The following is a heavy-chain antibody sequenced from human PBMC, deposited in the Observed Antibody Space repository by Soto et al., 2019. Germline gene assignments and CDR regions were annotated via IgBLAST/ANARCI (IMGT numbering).Heavy chain of an antibody. Sequence: GVSVKVSCKASGYTFTSYGISWVRQAPGQGLEWMGWISAYNGNTNYAQKLQGRVTMTTDTSTSTAYMELRSLRSDDTAVYYCARVGYCSSTSCYRKLNWFDPWGQGTLVTVSS. D-gene: IGHD2-2*01. CDR3: ARVGYCSSTSCYRKLNWFDP. J-gene: IGHJ5*02. CDR2: ISAYNGNT. CDR1: GYTFTSYG. V-gene: IGHV1-18*01.